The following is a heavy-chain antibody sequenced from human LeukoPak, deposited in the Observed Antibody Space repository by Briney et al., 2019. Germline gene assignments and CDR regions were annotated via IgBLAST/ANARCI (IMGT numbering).Heavy chain of an antibody. V-gene: IGHV4-61*01. CDR3: ARVTAGGREAFDY. CDR2: IYYSGST. Sequence: PSETLSLTCTVSGYSISSGYYWGWIRQPPGKGLEWIGYIYYSGSTNYNPSLKSRVTISVYTSKNQVSLKLSSVTAADTAVYYCARVTAGGREAFDYWGQGTLVTVSS. J-gene: IGHJ4*02. D-gene: IGHD1-26*01. CDR1: GYSISSGYY.